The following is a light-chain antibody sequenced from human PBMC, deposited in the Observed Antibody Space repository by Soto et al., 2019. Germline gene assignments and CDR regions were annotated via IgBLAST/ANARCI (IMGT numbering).Light chain of an antibody. CDR3: QQRSNWPPWT. CDR2: DAS. V-gene: IGKV3-11*01. J-gene: IGKJ1*01. Sequence: ERLMKHSPGTLSVSPGERATLSCRASQSVTSSYLAWYQQKPGQAPRLLIYDASNRATGIPARFSGSGSGTDFTLTISSLEPEDFAVYYCQQRSNWPPWTFGQGTKVDI. CDR1: QSVTSSY.